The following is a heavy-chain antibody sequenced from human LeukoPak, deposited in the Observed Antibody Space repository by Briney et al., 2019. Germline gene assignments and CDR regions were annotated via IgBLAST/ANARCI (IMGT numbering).Heavy chain of an antibody. V-gene: IGHV3-48*03. CDR1: GFTFSSYE. J-gene: IGHJ4*02. D-gene: IGHD3-16*01. Sequence: GGSLRLSCAASGFTFSSYEMNWVRQAPGKGLEWVSYISSSGSTIYYADSVKGRFTISRDNAKKSLYLQMNSLRAEDTAVYYCARGGGSWGFDFWGQGTLVTVSS. CDR2: ISSSGSTI. CDR3: ARGGGSWGFDF.